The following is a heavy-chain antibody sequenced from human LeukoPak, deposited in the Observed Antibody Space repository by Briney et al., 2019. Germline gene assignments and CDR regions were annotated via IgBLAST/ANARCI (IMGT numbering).Heavy chain of an antibody. D-gene: IGHD1-26*01. CDR3: ATQWELPHGPFDY. J-gene: IGHJ4*02. CDR2: IIPIFGTA. V-gene: IGHV1-69*13. CDR1: GGTFSSYA. Sequence: SVKVSCKASGGTFSSYAISWVRQAPGQGLEWMGGIIPIFGTANYAQKFQGRVTITADESTSTAYTELSSLRSEDTAVYYCATQWELPHGPFDYWGQGTLVTVSS.